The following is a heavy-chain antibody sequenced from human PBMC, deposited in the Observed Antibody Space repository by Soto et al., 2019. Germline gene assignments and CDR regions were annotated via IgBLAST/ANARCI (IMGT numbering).Heavy chain of an antibody. CDR3: VKDWSGDKCPCMDV. CDR1: GFTFSTHA. Sequence: GGSLRLSCGASGFTFSTHAMSWVRRVPGKGLEWASAISGSGDRTYYADSVKGRFTISRDNSRNMLYLQMNSLSAEETAIYYCVKDWSGDKCPCMDVWGPGTTVTVSS. CDR2: ISGSGDRT. J-gene: IGHJ6*02. D-gene: IGHD3-3*01. V-gene: IGHV3-23*01.